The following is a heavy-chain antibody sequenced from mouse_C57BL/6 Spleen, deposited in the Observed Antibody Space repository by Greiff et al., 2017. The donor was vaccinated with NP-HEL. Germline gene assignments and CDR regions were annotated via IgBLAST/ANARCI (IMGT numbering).Heavy chain of an antibody. CDR2: FHPYNDDT. J-gene: IGHJ1*03. Sequence: QVQLQQSGAELVKPGASVKMSCKASGYTFTTYPIEWMKQNHGKSLEWIGNFHPYNDDTKYNEKFKGKAILTVEKSSSTVYLELSRLTSDDSAVYCCARHLHYYGSSYGYFDVWGTGTTVTVSS. D-gene: IGHD1-1*01. CDR3: ARHLHYYGSSYGYFDV. V-gene: IGHV1-47*01. CDR1: GYTFTTYP.